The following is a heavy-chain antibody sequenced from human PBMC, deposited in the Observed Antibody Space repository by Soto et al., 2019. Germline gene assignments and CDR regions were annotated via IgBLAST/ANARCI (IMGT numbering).Heavy chain of an antibody. CDR3: AGDYCSSTSCYYWFDP. V-gene: IGHV1-69*13. D-gene: IGHD2-2*01. J-gene: IGHJ5*02. CDR2: IIPSIGKA. Sequence: SVKVSCKASGYTFTSYAMHWVRQAPGQGLEWMGGIIPSIGKANYAQKFQGRVTITADESTSTAYMELSGLRSEDTAVYYCAGDYCSSTSCYYWFDPWGQGTLVTAPQ. CDR1: GYTFTSYA.